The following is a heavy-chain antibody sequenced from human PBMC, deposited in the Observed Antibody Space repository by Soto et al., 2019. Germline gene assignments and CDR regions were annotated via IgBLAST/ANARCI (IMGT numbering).Heavy chain of an antibody. CDR3: ASYSSPNYYYYGMDV. CDR2: ISAYNGNT. V-gene: IGHV1-18*04. Sequence: GASVKVSCKASGYTFTSYGISWVRQAPGQGLEWMGWISAYNGNTNYAQKLQGRVTMTTDTSTSTAYMELRSLRSDDTAVYYCASYSSPNYYYYGMDVWGQGTTVTVSS. CDR1: GYTFTSYG. J-gene: IGHJ6*02. D-gene: IGHD6-13*01.